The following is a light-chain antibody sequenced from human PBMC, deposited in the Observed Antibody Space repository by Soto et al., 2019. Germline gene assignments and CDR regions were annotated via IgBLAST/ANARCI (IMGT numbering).Light chain of an antibody. CDR3: QQYNNYSPYT. CDR2: KAS. J-gene: IGKJ2*01. Sequence: DIKMTQSPSTLSASVGDRVTITCRASQSISNWLVWYQQKPGKAPKLLIYKASSLESGVPSRFSGSGSGTEFTLTISSLQPDDFATYYCQQYNNYSPYTFGQGTKLEIK. V-gene: IGKV1-5*03. CDR1: QSISNW.